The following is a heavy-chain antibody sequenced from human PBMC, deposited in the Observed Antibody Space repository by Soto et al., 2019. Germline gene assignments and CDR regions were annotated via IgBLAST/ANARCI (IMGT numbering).Heavy chain of an antibody. D-gene: IGHD6-19*01. CDR2: IYPGDSDT. CDR3: ARHRGSGWRNYYYYGMDV. J-gene: IGHJ6*02. CDR1: GYSFTSYW. V-gene: IGHV5-51*01. Sequence: PGESLKISCKGSGYSFTSYWIGWVRQMPGKGLEWMGIIYPGDSDTRYSPSFQGQVTISADKSISTAYLQWSSLKASDTAMYYCARHRGSGWRNYYYYGMDVWGQGTTVTVSS.